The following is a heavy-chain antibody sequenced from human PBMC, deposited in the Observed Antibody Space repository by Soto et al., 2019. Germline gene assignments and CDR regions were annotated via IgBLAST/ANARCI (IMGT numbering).Heavy chain of an antibody. CDR3: ANYPTTVTSDY. D-gene: IGHD4-17*01. CDR1: GGSVSSGSYY. Sequence: PSETLSLTCTVSGGSVSSGSYYWSWIRQPPGKGLEWIGYNYYSGSTNYNPSLKSRVTISVDTSKNQFSLKLSSVTAADTAVYYCANYPTTVTSDYWGQGTLVTVSS. CDR2: NYYSGST. J-gene: IGHJ4*02. V-gene: IGHV4-61*01.